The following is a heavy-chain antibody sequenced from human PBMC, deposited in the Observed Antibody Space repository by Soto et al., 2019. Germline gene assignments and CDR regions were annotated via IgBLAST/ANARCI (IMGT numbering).Heavy chain of an antibody. CDR1: GFTFNNSG. V-gene: IGHV3-30*18. CDR2: ISYDGSDK. CDR3: VKDRVPGAYGNYYGMDV. J-gene: IGHJ6*02. D-gene: IGHD5-12*01. Sequence: GGSLRLPCRVSGFTFNNSGMHWVRQAPGKGLEWMAVISYDGSDKYYADSVKGRVIISRDNSKNTLNLEMNSLRAEDTAIYYCVKDRVPGAYGNYYGMDVWGQGTTVTVSS.